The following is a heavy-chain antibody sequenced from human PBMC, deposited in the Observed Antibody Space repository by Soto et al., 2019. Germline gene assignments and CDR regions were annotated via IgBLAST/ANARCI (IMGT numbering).Heavy chain of an antibody. Sequence: QVQLVESGGGVVQPGRSLRLSCAPAGLTFSSYGMHWVRQAPGKGLEWVALISWDGRNKYYADSVKGRCTISRDNPKNTMYLQMNRLRGKATAVYYCAKDKVEMGRSWPSDWGQGTLVTVSS. CDR1: GLTFSSYG. V-gene: IGHV3-30*18. CDR3: AKDKVEMGRSWPSD. CDR2: ISWDGRNK. D-gene: IGHD1-26*01. J-gene: IGHJ4*02.